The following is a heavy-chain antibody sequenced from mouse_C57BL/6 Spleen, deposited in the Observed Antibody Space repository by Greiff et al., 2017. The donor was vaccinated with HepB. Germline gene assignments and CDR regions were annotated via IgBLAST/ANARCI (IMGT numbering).Heavy chain of an antibody. CDR1: GFTFSSYA. CDR3: ARYTTVVFDY. V-gene: IGHV5-4*01. J-gene: IGHJ2*01. D-gene: IGHD1-1*01. CDR2: ISDGGSYT. Sequence: EVHLVESGGGLVKPGGSLKLSCAASGFTFSSYAMSWVRQTPEKRLEWVATISDGGSYTYYPDNVKGRFTISRDNAKNNLYLQMSHLKSEDTAMYYCARYTTVVFDYWGQGTTLTVSS.